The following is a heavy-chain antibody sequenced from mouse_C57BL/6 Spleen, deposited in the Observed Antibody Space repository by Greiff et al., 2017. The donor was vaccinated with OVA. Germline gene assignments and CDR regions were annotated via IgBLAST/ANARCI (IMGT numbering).Heavy chain of an antibody. J-gene: IGHJ4*01. CDR1: GFTIKNTY. CDR3: ARSYDNGYAMDD. Sequence: VQLQQSVAELVRPGASVKLSCTASGFTIKNTYMHWVKQRPEQGLEWIGRIDPANGNTNYAQKFKGKATITADTSSNTAYLQLSSLTSEDTAIYYCARSYDNGYAMDDWGQGTSVTVSS. CDR2: IDPANGNT. D-gene: IGHD2-3*01. V-gene: IGHV14-3*01.